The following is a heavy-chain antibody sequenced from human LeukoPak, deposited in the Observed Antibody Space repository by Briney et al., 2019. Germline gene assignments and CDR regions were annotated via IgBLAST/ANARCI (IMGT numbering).Heavy chain of an antibody. Sequence: ASVKVSCKASGGTFSNYAINWVRQAPGQGLEWMGWISAYNGYTNYAQKLQGRVAMTTDTSTSTAYMELRSLRSDDTAVYYCARHYCSGGSCYSIFDYWGQGTLVTVSS. CDR2: ISAYNGYT. V-gene: IGHV1-18*01. CDR1: GGTFSNYA. CDR3: ARHYCSGGSCYSIFDY. D-gene: IGHD2-15*01. J-gene: IGHJ4*02.